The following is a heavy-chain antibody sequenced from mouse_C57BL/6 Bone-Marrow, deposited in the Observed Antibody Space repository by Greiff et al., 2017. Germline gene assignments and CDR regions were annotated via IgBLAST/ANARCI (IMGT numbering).Heavy chain of an antibody. V-gene: IGHV1-85*01. J-gene: IGHJ1*03. CDR1: GYTFTSYD. Sequence: QVQLQHSGPELVKPGASVKLSCKASGYTFTSYDINWVKQRPGQGLEWIGWIYPRDGSTKYNEQFKGKATLTVGTSSRTAYMELHSLTYEDSAVYFSARDYGSIYWYFDVWGTGTTVTVSS. CDR3: ARDYGSIYWYFDV. D-gene: IGHD1-1*01. CDR2: IYPRDGST.